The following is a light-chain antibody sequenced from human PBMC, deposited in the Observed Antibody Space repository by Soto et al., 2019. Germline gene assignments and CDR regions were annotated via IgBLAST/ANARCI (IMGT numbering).Light chain of an antibody. CDR1: NSDVGGYMF. J-gene: IGLJ1*01. CDR2: DFS. Sequence: QSALTQPASVSGSPGQSITISCTGTNSDVGGYMFVSWYQHHPGKAPKLVIFDFSDRPSGVSNRFSGSKSGDTASLTISGLQAGDEADYYCSSYASSNTFVFGTGTKLTVL. CDR3: SSYASSNTFV. V-gene: IGLV2-14*03.